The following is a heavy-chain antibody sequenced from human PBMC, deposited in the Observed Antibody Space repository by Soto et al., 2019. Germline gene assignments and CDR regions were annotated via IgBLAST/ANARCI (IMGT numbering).Heavy chain of an antibody. D-gene: IGHD3-3*01. CDR3: ARDGGTYYDFWSGLDPFDY. V-gene: IGHV1-18*01. J-gene: IGHJ4*02. CDR2: ISAYNGST. CDR1: GYTFTSYS. Sequence: ASVKVSCKASGYTFTSYSISWVRQVPGQGLEWMGWISAYNGSTNYAQKLQGRVTMTTDTSTSTAYMELRSLRSDDTAVYYCARDGGTYYDFWSGLDPFDYWGQGTLVTVSS.